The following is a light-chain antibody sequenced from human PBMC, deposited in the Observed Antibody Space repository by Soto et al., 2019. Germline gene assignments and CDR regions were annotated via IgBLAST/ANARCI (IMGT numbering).Light chain of an antibody. V-gene: IGKV1-5*03. CDR1: QSISSW. CDR2: KAS. J-gene: IGKJ1*01. Sequence: TQMTQSPSTVRRFGGDRSTRSSRSSQSISSWLAWYQQKPGKAPKLLIYKASSLESGVPSRFSGSGSGTEFTLTISSLQPDDFAPYYCQQYNSYPPATVGQGTKVDI. CDR3: QQYNSYPPAT.